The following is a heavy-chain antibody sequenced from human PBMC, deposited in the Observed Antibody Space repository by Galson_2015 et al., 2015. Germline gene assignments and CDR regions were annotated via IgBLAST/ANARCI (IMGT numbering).Heavy chain of an antibody. Sequence: SLRLSCAASGFTFSSYAMSWVRQAPGKRLEWVSAISGSGGSTYYADSVKGWFTISRDNSKNTLYLQMNSLRVEDTAVYYCAKVGESGYCSGGSCRALWCFDSWGQGTLVTVSS. CDR3: AKVGESGYCSGGSCRALWCFDS. CDR2: ISGSGGST. CDR1: GFTFSSYA. V-gene: IGHV3-23*01. D-gene: IGHD2-15*01. J-gene: IGHJ4*02.